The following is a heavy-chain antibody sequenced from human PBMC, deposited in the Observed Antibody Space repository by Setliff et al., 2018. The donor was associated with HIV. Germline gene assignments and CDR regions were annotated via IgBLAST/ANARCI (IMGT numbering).Heavy chain of an antibody. Sequence: EASVKVSCKASGYTFSTYDITWVRQAPGQGLDWMGWISAYNGNTNYAQKLQGRVTMTTDTSTSTAYMELRSLISDDTAVYYCARNAAGATSYYDSSGYSDLDYWGQGTLVTVSS. CDR3: ARNAAGATSYYDSSGYSDLDY. CDR2: ISAYNGNT. D-gene: IGHD3-22*01. CDR1: GYTFSTYD. V-gene: IGHV1-18*01. J-gene: IGHJ4*02.